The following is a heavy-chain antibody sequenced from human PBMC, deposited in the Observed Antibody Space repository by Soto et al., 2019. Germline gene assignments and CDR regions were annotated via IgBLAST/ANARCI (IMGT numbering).Heavy chain of an antibody. Sequence: GGSLRLSCAASGFTFSSYAMSWVRQAPGKGLEWVSAISGSGGSTYYADSVKGRFTISRDNSKNTLYLQMNSLRAEDTAVYYCAKDFNSGELNYYYGMDVWGQGTTVTVSS. CDR3: AKDFNSGELNYYYGMDV. CDR1: GFTFSSYA. J-gene: IGHJ6*02. CDR2: ISGSGGST. V-gene: IGHV3-23*01. D-gene: IGHD3-10*01.